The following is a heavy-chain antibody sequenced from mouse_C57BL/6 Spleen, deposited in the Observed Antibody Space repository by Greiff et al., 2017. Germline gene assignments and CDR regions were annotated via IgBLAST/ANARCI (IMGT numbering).Heavy chain of an antibody. V-gene: IGHV5-17*01. CDR3: ARHSYWDFDV. J-gene: IGHJ1*03. CDR2: ISSGSSTI. Sequence: EVKLVESGGGLVKPGGSLKLSCAASGFTFSDYGMHWVRQAPEKGLEWVAYISSGSSTIYYADNVKGRFTISRDNAKNTLFLHITRLRSEDTAMYYCARHSYWDFDVWGTGTTVTVSS. CDR1: GFTFSDYG.